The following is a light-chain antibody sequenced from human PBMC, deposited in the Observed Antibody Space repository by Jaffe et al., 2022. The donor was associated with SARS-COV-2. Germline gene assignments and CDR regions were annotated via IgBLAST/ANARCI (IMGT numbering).Light chain of an antibody. CDR2: EGS. Sequence: QSALTQPASVSGSPGQSITISCTGTSSDVGSYNLVSWYQQRPGKAPKLMICEGSKRPSGVSNRFSGSKSGNTASLTISGLQAEDEADYFCCSYAGSSTVVFGGGTKVTVL. CDR1: SSDVGSYNL. V-gene: IGLV2-23*01. J-gene: IGLJ2*01. CDR3: CSYAGSSTVV.